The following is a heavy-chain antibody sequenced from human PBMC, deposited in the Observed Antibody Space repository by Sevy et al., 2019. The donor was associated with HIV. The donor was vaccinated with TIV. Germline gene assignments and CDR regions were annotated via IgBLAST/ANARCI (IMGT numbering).Heavy chain of an antibody. V-gene: IGHV3-66*02. CDR1: GFTVNDKY. Sequence: GGSLRLSCAISGFTVNDKYIIWVRQAPGKGLEWVSVIFSSGSTYYADSAKGRFTISRDNSKNTGVLQMNSVRAEDTAVYYCVSLFLSYRSGWSYFDYWGQGTLVTVSS. CDR2: IFSSGST. J-gene: IGHJ4*02. D-gene: IGHD6-19*01. CDR3: VSLFLSYRSGWSYFDY.